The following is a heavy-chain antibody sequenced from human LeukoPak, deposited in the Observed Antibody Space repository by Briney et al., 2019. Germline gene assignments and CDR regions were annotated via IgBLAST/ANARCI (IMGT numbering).Heavy chain of an antibody. CDR1: GFTFSSYA. J-gene: IGHJ4*02. Sequence: GGSLRLSCAASGFTFSSYAMHWVRQAPGKGLEWVAVISYDGSNKYYADSVKGRFTISRDNSKNTLYLQMNSLGAEDTAVYYCAKDLTVTSADYYFDYWGQGTLVTVSS. CDR2: ISYDGSNK. V-gene: IGHV3-30-3*01. CDR3: AKDLTVTSADYYFDY. D-gene: IGHD1-14*01.